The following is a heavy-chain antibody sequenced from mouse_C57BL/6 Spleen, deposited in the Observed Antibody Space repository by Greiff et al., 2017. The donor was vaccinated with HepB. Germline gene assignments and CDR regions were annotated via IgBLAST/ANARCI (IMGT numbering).Heavy chain of an antibody. CDR1: GYTFTSYW. D-gene: IGHD2-4*01. CDR2: INPSNGGT. V-gene: IGHV1-53*01. Sequence: VQLQQPGTELVKPGASVKLSCKASGYTFTSYWMHWVKQRPGQGLEWIGNINPSNGGTNYNEKFKSKATLTVDKSSSTAYMQLSSLSSEDSAVYYCARSGGLRPWFAYWGQGTLVTVSA. J-gene: IGHJ3*01. CDR3: ARSGGLRPWFAY.